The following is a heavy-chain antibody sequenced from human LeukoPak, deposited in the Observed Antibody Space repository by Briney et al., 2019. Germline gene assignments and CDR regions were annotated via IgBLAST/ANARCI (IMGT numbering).Heavy chain of an antibody. V-gene: IGHV3-21*01. J-gene: IGHJ4*02. CDR2: ISSSSSYI. CDR1: GFTFSSYS. CDR3: ARPDSSVLLGYYFDY. Sequence: GGSLRLSCAASGFTFSSYSMNWVRQAPGNGLEWVSSISSSSSYIYYADSVKGRFTISRDNAKNSLYLQMNSLRAEDTAVYYCARPDSSVLLGYYFDYWGQGTLVTVSS. D-gene: IGHD3-22*01.